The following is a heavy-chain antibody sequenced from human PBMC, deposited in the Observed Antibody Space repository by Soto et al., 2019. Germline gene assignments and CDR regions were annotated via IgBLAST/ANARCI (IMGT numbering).Heavy chain of an antibody. D-gene: IGHD6-13*01. CDR1: GFSISTSNW. CDR2: IYYSGST. J-gene: IGHJ3*02. Sequence: QVQLQESGPGLVKPSDTLSLTCVVSGFSISTSNWWGWIRQPPGKGLEWIGYIYYSGSTYYNPSLNIRVPMSVATSKNHCSLKLSSVPAVDTAVYYCARNRRTNSWYAFDIWGQGTTVTVSS. V-gene: IGHV4-28*01. CDR3: ARNRRTNSWYAFDI.